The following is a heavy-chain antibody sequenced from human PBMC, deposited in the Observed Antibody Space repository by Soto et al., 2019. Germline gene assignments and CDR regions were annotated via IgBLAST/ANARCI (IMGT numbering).Heavy chain of an antibody. V-gene: IGHV3-23*01. D-gene: IGHD6-19*01. CDR2: ISDTT. J-gene: IGHJ4*02. Sequence: GGSLRLSCEASGFPFSSYAMNWVRQAPGKGLEWVPTISDTTYYADSVKGRFTISRDNSKNTLYLQMNNLRAEDTAVYYCAKDAPDMNGWFYFDYWGQGALVTVSS. CDR1: GFPFSSYA. CDR3: AKDAPDMNGWFYFDY.